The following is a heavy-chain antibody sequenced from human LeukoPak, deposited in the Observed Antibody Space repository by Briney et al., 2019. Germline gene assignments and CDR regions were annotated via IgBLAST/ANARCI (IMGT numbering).Heavy chain of an antibody. J-gene: IGHJ6*02. CDR1: GYTFTSYA. V-gene: IGHV1-3*01. D-gene: IGHD3-3*01. CDR2: INAGNGNT. CDR3: ARDNLGITIFGVVILGDYYYGMDV. Sequence: ASVKVSCKASGYTFTSYAMHWVRQAPGQRLEWMGWINAGNGNTKYSQKFQGRVTITRDTSTSTAYMELRSLRSDDTAVYYCARDNLGITIFGVVILGDYYYGMDVWGQGTTVTVSS.